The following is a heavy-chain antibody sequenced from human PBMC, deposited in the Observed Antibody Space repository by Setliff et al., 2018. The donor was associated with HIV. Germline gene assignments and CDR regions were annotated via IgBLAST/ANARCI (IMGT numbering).Heavy chain of an antibody. CDR3: ARPQHIYDDSSDDY. J-gene: IGHJ4*02. CDR1: GISFGNHW. Sequence: GGSLRLSCGASGISFGNHWMYWVRQAPGKGLVWVSRINADGSITDYADSVKGRFTISRDNAKNTLYMQMNSLRAEDTAVYYCARPQHIYDDSSDDYWGQGTLVTVSS. D-gene: IGHD3-22*01. CDR2: INADGSIT. V-gene: IGHV3-74*01.